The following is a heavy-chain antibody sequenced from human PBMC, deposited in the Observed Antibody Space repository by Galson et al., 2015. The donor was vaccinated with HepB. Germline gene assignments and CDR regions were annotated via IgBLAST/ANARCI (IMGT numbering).Heavy chain of an antibody. CDR2: IYYSGST. CDR1: GGSISSSSYY. Sequence: SETLSLTCTVSGGSISSSSYYWGWIRQPPGKGLEWIGSIYYSGSTYYNPSLKSRVTISVDTSKNQFSLKLSSVTAADTAVYYCASQRSASGYDYLFDYYYYGMDVWGQGTTVTVSS. J-gene: IGHJ6*02. V-gene: IGHV4-39*01. CDR3: ASQRSASGYDYLFDYYYYGMDV. D-gene: IGHD5-12*01.